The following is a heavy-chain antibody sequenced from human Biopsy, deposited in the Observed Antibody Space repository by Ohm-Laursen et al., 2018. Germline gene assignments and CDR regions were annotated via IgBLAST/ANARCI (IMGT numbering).Heavy chain of an antibody. J-gene: IGHJ3*02. CDR1: GGSMTGYE. CDR2: IYYSGGT. Sequence: SETLSLTCNVSGGSMTGYEWSWIRLAPGKGLEWIGYIYYSGGTKYNPSLASRVTFSVDMSKSQFSLKLYSVTAADTAVYYCARVEVGTYDALDIWGQGTLVAVSA. D-gene: IGHD1-26*01. V-gene: IGHV4-59*01. CDR3: ARVEVGTYDALDI.